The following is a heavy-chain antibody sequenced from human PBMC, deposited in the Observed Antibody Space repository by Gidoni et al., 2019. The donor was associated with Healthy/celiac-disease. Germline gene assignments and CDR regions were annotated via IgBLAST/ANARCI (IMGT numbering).Heavy chain of an antibody. Sequence: QVQLQESGPGLVKSSETLSLTCTVSGGSITSFYWSWIRRQPPGKGLEWIGNIHYSGSTNYNPSLKSRVTISLDTSKNQFSLKLSSVTAADTAVYYCAKSGTDYYYGMDVWGQGTTVTVSS. V-gene: IGHV4-59*01. CDR3: AKSGTDYYYGMDV. CDR2: IHYSGST. CDR1: GGSITSFY. D-gene: IGHD1-26*01. J-gene: IGHJ6*02.